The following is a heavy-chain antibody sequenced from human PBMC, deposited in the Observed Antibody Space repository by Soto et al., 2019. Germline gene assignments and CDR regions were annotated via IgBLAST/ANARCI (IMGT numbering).Heavy chain of an antibody. CDR3: ARPSQQWLVYYAFDY. Sequence: GASVKVSCKASGYTLTTYAMHWVRQAPGQRLEWMGWISAGNGNTRYSQKFQGRVTITRDTSANIAYMELSSLKSEDTAVYYCARPSQQWLVYYAFDYWGQGTLVTVSS. CDR2: ISAGNGNT. V-gene: IGHV1-3*01. D-gene: IGHD6-19*01. CDR1: GYTLTTYA. J-gene: IGHJ4*02.